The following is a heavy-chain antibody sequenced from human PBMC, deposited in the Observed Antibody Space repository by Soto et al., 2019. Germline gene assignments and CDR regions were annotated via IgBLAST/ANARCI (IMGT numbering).Heavy chain of an antibody. J-gene: IGHJ4*02. CDR3: ARLRGYSYGYGVHYFDY. D-gene: IGHD5-18*01. CDR2: IIPIFGTA. V-gene: IGHV1-69*13. Sequence: GASVKVSCKASGGTFSSYAISWVRQAPGQGFEWMGGIIPIFGTANYAQKFQGRVTITADESTSTAYMELSSLRSEDTAVYYCARLRGYSYGYGVHYFDYWGQGTLVTVSS. CDR1: GGTFSSYA.